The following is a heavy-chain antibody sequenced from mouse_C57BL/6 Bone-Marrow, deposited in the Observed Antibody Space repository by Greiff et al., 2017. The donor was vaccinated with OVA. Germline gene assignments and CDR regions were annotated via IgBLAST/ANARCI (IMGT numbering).Heavy chain of an antibody. Sequence: EVQLVESGAELVRPGASVKLSCTASGFNIKDDYMHWVKQRPEQGLEWIGWIDPENGDTEYASKFQGKATITADTSSNTAYLQLSSLTSEDTAVYYCTLYYGSAWFAYWGQGTLVTVSA. D-gene: IGHD2-2*01. V-gene: IGHV14-4*01. CDR2: IDPENGDT. J-gene: IGHJ3*01. CDR1: GFNIKDDY. CDR3: TLYYGSAWFAY.